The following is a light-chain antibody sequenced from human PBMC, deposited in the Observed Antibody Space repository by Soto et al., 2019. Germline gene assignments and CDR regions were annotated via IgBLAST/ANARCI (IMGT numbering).Light chain of an antibody. J-gene: IGLJ3*02. CDR3: RTWDSSLNAGV. Sequence: QSVLTQSPSVSAAPGQKVTISCSGGSSNIGKNYVSWYQHLPGTAPKLLIYEDHKRPSGIPDRFSGSKSATSATLDITGLQTGDEADYYCRTWDSSLNAGVFGGGTQLTVL. V-gene: IGLV1-51*02. CDR1: SSNIGKNY. CDR2: EDH.